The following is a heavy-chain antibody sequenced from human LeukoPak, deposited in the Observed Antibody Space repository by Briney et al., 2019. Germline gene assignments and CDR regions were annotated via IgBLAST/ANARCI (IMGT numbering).Heavy chain of an antibody. V-gene: IGHV3-66*01. CDR1: GFTVSNKY. CDR2: IYSGGST. CDR3: AREMYCSGGSCYGDAFDI. Sequence: PGGSLRLSCAASGFTVSNKYMSWVRQAPGGGLEWVSVIYSGGSTYYADSVKGRFSISRDKSKNTLYLQMNSLRAEDTALYYCAREMYCSGGSCYGDAFDIWGQGTMVTVSS. J-gene: IGHJ3*02. D-gene: IGHD2-15*01.